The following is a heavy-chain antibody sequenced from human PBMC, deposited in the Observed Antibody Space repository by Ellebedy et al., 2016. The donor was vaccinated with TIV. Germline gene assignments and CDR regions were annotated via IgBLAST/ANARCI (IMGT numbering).Heavy chain of an antibody. V-gene: IGHV3-7*03. D-gene: IGHD4-17*01. Sequence: PGGSLRLSCAASGFSFRSYWMSWVRQAPGKGLEWVANIYQDGSFRFYAESVKGRFTLSRDNAKSSLILQMNSLRAEDTAVYYCARRGAYGDYAVQVNSWFDRWGQGTLVAVSS. J-gene: IGHJ5*02. CDR2: IYQDGSFR. CDR1: GFSFRSYW. CDR3: ARRGAYGDYAVQVNSWFDR.